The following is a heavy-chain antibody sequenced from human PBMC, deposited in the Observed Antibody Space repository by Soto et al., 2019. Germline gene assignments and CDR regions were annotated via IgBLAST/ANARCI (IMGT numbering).Heavy chain of an antibody. CDR2: IGDFDDDI. Sequence: QVQLVQSGAEMKKPGASVKVSCKASGYTFTDYGISWVRQAPGQGLEWMGWIGDFDDDIKFAQKFQGRVTLTTDTSTSTAYMELRSLTSDDAAIYYCARDYDRWGEDSFDPWGQGTLVTVSS. CDR1: GYTFTDYG. V-gene: IGHV1-18*01. CDR3: ARDYDRWGEDSFDP. D-gene: IGHD3-16*01. J-gene: IGHJ5*02.